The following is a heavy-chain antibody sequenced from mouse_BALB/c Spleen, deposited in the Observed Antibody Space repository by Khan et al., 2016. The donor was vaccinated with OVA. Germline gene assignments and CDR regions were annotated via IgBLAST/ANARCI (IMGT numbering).Heavy chain of an antibody. D-gene: IGHD1-1*01. CDR1: GDSITSGF. V-gene: IGHV3-8*02. CDR3: ARSYGSWAMDY. Sequence: EVKLLESGPSLVKPSQTLSLTCSVTGDSITSGFWNWIRKFPGNKFEYLGYITYSGNIYYNPSLKSRISITRDTSKSQYYLRLNSVTTEDTATYYCARSYGSWAMDYWGQGTSVTVSS. CDR2: ITYSGNI. J-gene: IGHJ4*01.